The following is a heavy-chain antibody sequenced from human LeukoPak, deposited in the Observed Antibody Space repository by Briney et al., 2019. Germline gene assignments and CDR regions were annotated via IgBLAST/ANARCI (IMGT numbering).Heavy chain of an antibody. D-gene: IGHD3-22*01. V-gene: IGHV1-46*01. J-gene: IGHJ4*02. Sequence: PGGSLRLSCAASGYTFTSYYMHWVRQAPGQGLEWMGIINPSGGSTSYAQKFQGRVTMTRDTSTSTVYMELSSLRSEDTAVYYCARGGNYYDSSGYYYFIGYWGQGTLVTVSS. CDR3: ARGGNYYDSSGYYYFIGY. CDR1: GYTFTSYY. CDR2: INPSGGST.